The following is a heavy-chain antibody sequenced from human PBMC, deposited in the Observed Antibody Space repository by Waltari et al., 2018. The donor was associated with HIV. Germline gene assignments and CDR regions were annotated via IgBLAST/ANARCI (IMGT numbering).Heavy chain of an antibody. J-gene: IGHJ5*02. CDR3: TRLQQQLAEDL. D-gene: IGHD6-13*01. Sequence: QLVESGGGLVKPGESLRLSCAASVFTFSRYKMNCVRQATGKCLPWVYALSYGSDKIYYADSVKGRFTIARDNAKNSVFLQMDGLRAEDTAVYYCTRLQQQLAEDLWGRGILVTVSS. V-gene: IGHV3-21*01. CDR1: VFTFSRYK. CDR2: LSYGSDKI.